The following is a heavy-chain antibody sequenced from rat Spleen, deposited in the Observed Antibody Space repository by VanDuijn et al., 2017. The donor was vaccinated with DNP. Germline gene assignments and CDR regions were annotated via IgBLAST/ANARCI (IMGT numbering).Heavy chain of an antibody. CDR1: GLTFKNYW. Sequence: EVQLVESGGDLVQPGRSLNLSCVASGLTFKNYWMTWIRQVPGKGLEWVASITSSDANPYYPDSVKGRFTISRDNAQGTLYLQMNSLRPEDTATYYCASGFGWFAYWGQGTLVTVSS. J-gene: IGHJ3*01. CDR3: ASGFGWFAY. CDR2: ITSSDANP. D-gene: IGHD4-1*01. V-gene: IGHV5-31*01.